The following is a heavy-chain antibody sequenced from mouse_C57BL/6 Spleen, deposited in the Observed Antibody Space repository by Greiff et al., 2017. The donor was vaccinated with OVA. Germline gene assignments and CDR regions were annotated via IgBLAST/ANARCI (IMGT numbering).Heavy chain of an antibody. J-gene: IGHJ2*01. D-gene: IGHD2-3*01. Sequence: VQLQQSGAELVRPGASVTLSCKASGYTFTDYEMHWVKQTPVHGLEWIGAIDPETGGTAYNQKFKGKAILTADKSSSTAYMELRSLTSEDSAVYYCTRSEGYYEGFDYWGQGTTLTVSS. V-gene: IGHV1-15*01. CDR3: TRSEGYYEGFDY. CDR2: IDPETGGT. CDR1: GYTFTDYE.